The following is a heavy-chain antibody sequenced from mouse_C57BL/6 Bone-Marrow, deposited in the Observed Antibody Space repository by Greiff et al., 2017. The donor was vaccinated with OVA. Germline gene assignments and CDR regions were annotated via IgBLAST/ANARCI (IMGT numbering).Heavy chain of an antibody. Sequence: QVHVKQSGAELVRPGASVTLSCKASGYTFTDYEMHWVKQTPVHGLEWIGAIDPETGGTAYNQKFKGKAILTADKSSSTAYMELSSLTSEDSAVDYCTRGYSNYYAMDYWGQGTSATVSA. CDR1: GYTFTDYE. CDR3: TRGYSNYYAMDY. CDR2: IDPETGGT. V-gene: IGHV1-15*01. D-gene: IGHD2-5*01. J-gene: IGHJ4*01.